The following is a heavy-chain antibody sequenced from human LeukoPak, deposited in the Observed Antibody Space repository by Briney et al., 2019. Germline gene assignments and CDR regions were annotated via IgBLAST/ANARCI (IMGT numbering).Heavy chain of an antibody. CDR1: GLTFSSYS. Sequence: GGSLRLSCAASGLTFSSYSMNWVRQAPGKGLEWVSSISSSSNYIYYADSVKGRFTISRDNAKNSLYLQMSSLRAEDTAVYYCARVPHAMVRGVIITEFYFDYWGKGTLVTVSS. J-gene: IGHJ4*02. CDR3: ARVPHAMVRGVIITEFYFDY. V-gene: IGHV3-21*01. CDR2: ISSSSNYI. D-gene: IGHD3-10*01.